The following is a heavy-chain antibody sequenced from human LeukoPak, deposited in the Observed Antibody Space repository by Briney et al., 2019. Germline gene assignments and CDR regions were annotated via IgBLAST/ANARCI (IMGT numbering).Heavy chain of an antibody. D-gene: IGHD3-3*01. J-gene: IGHJ4*02. Sequence: SETLSLTRTVSNGSISNSRYYWGWIRRPPGKGLEWIGGISSSGNTYSNPSLKSRITISVDTSKNHFSLKLSSVTAADTAVYYCARLGAGPTYYDFWSGYSSFYFDYWGQGTLVTVSS. CDR2: ISSSGNT. CDR3: ARLGAGPTYYDFWSGYSSFYFDY. V-gene: IGHV4-39*02. CDR1: NGSISNSRYY.